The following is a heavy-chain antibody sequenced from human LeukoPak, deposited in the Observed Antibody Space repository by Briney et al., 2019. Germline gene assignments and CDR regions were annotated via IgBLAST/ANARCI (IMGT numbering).Heavy chain of an antibody. CDR2: INHSGST. CDR1: GGSFSGYY. CDR3: ARDRHSSGWYYGMDV. J-gene: IGHJ6*02. D-gene: IGHD6-19*01. V-gene: IGHV4-34*01. Sequence: PSETLSLTCAVYGGSFSGYYWSWIRQPPGKGLEWIGEINHSGSTKYNPSLESRVTISVDTSKNQFSLKLSSVTAADTAVYYCARDRHSSGWYYGMDVWGQGTTVTVSS.